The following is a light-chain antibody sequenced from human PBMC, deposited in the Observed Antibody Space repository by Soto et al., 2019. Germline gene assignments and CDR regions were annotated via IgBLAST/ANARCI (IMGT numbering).Light chain of an antibody. CDR3: QQRKKWPPLT. V-gene: IGKV3-11*01. CDR2: DAS. Sequence: EIVLTQSPATLSLSPGERAALSCMASETVDSFLAWYQQKPGQAPRLLIYDASKRATGSPARFSGSGSGTDFTLTISSLEPEDFAVYYCQQRKKWPPLTFGGGTKVEIK. CDR1: ETVDSF. J-gene: IGKJ4*01.